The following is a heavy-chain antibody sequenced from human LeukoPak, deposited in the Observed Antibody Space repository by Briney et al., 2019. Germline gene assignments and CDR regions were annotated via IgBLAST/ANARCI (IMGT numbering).Heavy chain of an antibody. V-gene: IGHV4-4*07. CDR3: ARGQRMNV. J-gene: IGHJ6*02. CDR2: IYTSGNT. Sequence: SETLSLTCAVSGGSITSYYWTWIRQPAGKGLEWIGRIYTSGNTNYNPSLKSRVTMSLDTSKNRLSLKLSSVTAADTAVYYCARGQRMNVWGQGTTVTVSS. D-gene: IGHD5-24*01. CDR1: GGSITSYY.